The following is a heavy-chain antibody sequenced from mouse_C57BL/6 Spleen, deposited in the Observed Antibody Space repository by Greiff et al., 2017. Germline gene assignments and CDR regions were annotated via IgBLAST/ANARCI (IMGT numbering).Heavy chain of an antibody. V-gene: IGHV14-2*01. CDR3: VRDYDDPWFAY. Sequence: EVHLVESGAELVKPGASVKLSCTASGFNIKDYYMHWVKQRTEQGLEWIGRIDPEDGETKYAPKFQGKATITAETSSNTAYLQLSSLTSQDTAVDYCVRDYDDPWFAYWGQGTLVTVSA. J-gene: IGHJ3*01. CDR2: IDPEDGET. D-gene: IGHD2-4*01. CDR1: GFNIKDYY.